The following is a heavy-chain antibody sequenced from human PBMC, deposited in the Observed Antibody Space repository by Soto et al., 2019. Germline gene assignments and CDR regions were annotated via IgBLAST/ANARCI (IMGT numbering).Heavy chain of an antibody. CDR2: IYYSGST. V-gene: IGHV4-59*01. D-gene: IGHD3-3*01. CDR3: ASSDPETGYYDPTRLDY. Sequence: SGTLSLTCTVSGGSISSYYWSWIRQPPGKGLEWIGYIYYSGSTNYNPSLKSRVTISVDTSKNQFSLKLSSVTAADTAVYYCASSDPETGYYDPTRLDYWGQGALVTVSS. CDR1: GGSISSYY. J-gene: IGHJ4*02.